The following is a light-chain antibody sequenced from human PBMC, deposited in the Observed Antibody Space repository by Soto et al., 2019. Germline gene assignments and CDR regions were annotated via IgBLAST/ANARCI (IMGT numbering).Light chain of an antibody. CDR1: QNIAIN. CDR3: QQHRKYPWT. Sequence: TQSPWSLSLSLGERATLSCRASQNIAINLAWYQQKPVQAPKLLIYGASTRSAGVPARFSGSGSGTDFALTITSLQAEDFATYYCQQHRKYPWTFGGGTKVDIK. CDR2: GAS. V-gene: IGKV3-15*01. J-gene: IGKJ4*01.